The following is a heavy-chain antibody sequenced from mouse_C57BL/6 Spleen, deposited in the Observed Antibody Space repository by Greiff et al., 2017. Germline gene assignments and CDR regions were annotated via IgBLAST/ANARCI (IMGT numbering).Heavy chain of an antibody. CDR2: INPNNGGT. Sequence: EVQLQQSGPELVKPGASVKISCKASGYTFTDYYMNWVKQSHGKSLEWIGDINPNNGGTSYNQKFKGKATLTVDKSSSTAYMELRSLTSEDSAVXYCARRYYGSSRYFDVWGTGTTVTVSS. D-gene: IGHD1-1*01. CDR3: ARRYYGSSRYFDV. CDR1: GYTFTDYY. J-gene: IGHJ1*03. V-gene: IGHV1-26*01.